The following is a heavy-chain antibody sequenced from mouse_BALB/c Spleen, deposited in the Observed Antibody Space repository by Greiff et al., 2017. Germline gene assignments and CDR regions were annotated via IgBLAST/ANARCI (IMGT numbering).Heavy chain of an antibody. V-gene: IGHV5-4*02. D-gene: IGHD1-1*02. CDR3: TRDEGSYGYFDY. CDR2: ISDGGSYT. CDR1: GFTFSDYD. J-gene: IGHJ2*01. Sequence: EVMLVESGGGLVKPGGSLKLSCAASGFTFSDYDMYWVRQTPEKRLEWVATISDGGSYTYYPDSVKGRFTISRDNAKNNLYLQMSSLKSEDTAMYYCTRDEGSYGYFDYWGQGTTVTVSS.